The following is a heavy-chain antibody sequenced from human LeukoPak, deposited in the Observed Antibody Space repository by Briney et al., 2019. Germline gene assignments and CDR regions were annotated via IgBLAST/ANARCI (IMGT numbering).Heavy chain of an antibody. CDR1: GFTFSSYA. J-gene: IGHJ4*02. Sequence: PGGSLRLSCAASGFTFSSYAMSWVRQAPGKGLEWVSAISGSGGSTYYADSVKGRFTISRDNSKNTPYLQMNSLRAEDTAVYYCAKDQDYDSSGYYDGYTGYWGQGTLVTVSS. CDR2: ISGSGGST. CDR3: AKDQDYDSSGYYDGYTGY. V-gene: IGHV3-23*01. D-gene: IGHD3-22*01.